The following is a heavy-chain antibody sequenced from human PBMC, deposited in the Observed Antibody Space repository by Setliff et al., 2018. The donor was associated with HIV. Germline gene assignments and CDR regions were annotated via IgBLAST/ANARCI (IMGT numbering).Heavy chain of an antibody. J-gene: IGHJ4*02. D-gene: IGHD2-21*02. CDR1: GFTFSSYD. CDR2: ISGTDNTI. V-gene: IGHV3-48*03. Sequence: GGSLRLSCAASGFTFSSYDMNWVRQAPGKGLEWVSHISGTDNTIYYADSVKGRFTISRDIAKNSLYLQMNSLRVEDTAMYFCSREPADSYSPYDYWGQGTLVTVSS. CDR3: SREPADSYSPYDY.